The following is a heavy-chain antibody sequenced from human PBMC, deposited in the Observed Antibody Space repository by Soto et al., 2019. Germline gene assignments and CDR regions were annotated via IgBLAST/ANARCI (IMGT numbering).Heavy chain of an antibody. V-gene: IGHV3-23*01. CDR3: GKERGYYYYYGMDV. Sequence: EMQLLESGGGLVQPGESLRLSCIVSGFSFNNYAMSWVRQAPGKGLEWVSAMSGGGGTAYYAESVKGRFTISRDNSKNILYMQFSSLRVDDTAVYYCGKERGYYYYYGMDVWGQGTTVTVSS. CDR1: GFSFNNYA. CDR2: MSGGGGTA. D-gene: IGHD6-13*01. J-gene: IGHJ6*02.